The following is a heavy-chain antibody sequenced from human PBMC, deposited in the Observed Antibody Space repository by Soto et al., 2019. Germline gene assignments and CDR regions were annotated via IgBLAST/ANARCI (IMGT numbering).Heavy chain of an antibody. CDR1: GGTFSSYA. J-gene: IGHJ6*02. CDR3: ARRGGYCSRTSCYYYYYYGMDV. Sequence: QGQLVQSGAEVKKPGSSVKVSCKASGGTFSSYAISWVRQAPGQGLEWMGGIIPIFGTANYAQKFQGRVTITADESTSTADMALGSLRSEDTAVYYCARRGGYCSRTSCYYYYYYGMDVWGQGTTVTVSS. D-gene: IGHD2-2*01. V-gene: IGHV1-69*01. CDR2: IIPIFGTA.